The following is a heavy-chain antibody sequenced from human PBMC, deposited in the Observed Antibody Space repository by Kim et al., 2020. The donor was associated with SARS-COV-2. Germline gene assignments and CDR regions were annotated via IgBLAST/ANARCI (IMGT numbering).Heavy chain of an antibody. Sequence: GRFTISRDNSKNTLYLQMNSLRAEDTAVYYCAKLITIFGVVTTYYHYGMDVWGQGTTVTVSS. CDR3: AKLITIFGVVTTYYHYGMDV. D-gene: IGHD3-3*01. J-gene: IGHJ6*02. V-gene: IGHV3-33*06.